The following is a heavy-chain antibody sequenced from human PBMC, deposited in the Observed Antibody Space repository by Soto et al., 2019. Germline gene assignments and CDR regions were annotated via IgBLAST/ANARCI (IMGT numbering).Heavy chain of an antibody. J-gene: IGHJ4*02. V-gene: IGHV4-59*02. D-gene: IGHD6-13*01. CDR2: VYYSGST. Sequence: SETLSLTCTVTGDSVNSYYWSWMRQPPGKGLECMGYVYYSGSTNYNPSLKSRVTISVDTSKNQISLRLKSVTAADTAVYYGARAETSGIHYFDYWGQGSLVTVDS. CDR3: ARAETSGIHYFDY. CDR1: GDSVNSYY.